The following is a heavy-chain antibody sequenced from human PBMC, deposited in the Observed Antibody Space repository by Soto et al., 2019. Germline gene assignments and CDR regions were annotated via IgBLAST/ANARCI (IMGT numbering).Heavy chain of an antibody. CDR2: MNPDSGNT. Sequence: ASVNVSCKASGYTFTSYDINWVRQATGQGLEWMGWMNPDSGNTGYAQKFQGRVTMTRNTSISTAYMELSSLRSDDTAVYYCARVRQLVGYFYYYMDVWGKGTTVTVSS. D-gene: IGHD6-6*01. CDR3: ARVRQLVGYFYYYMDV. V-gene: IGHV1-8*01. CDR1: GYTFTSYD. J-gene: IGHJ6*03.